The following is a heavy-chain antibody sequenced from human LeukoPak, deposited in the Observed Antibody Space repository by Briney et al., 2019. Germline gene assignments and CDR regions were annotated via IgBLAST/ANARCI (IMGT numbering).Heavy chain of an antibody. Sequence: SETLSLTCTVSGGSISSGDYYWSWIRQPPGKGLEWIGYIYYSGSTNYNPSLKSRVTISVDTSKNQFSLKLSSVTAADTAVYYCARVAYCGGDCYYAFDIWGQGTMVTVSS. D-gene: IGHD2-21*02. CDR1: GGSISSGDYY. CDR3: ARVAYCGGDCYYAFDI. V-gene: IGHV4-61*08. J-gene: IGHJ3*02. CDR2: IYYSGST.